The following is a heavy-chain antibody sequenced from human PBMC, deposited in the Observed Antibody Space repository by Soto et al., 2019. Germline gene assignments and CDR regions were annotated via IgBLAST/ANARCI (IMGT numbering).Heavy chain of an antibody. CDR1: GFTFTNYR. V-gene: IGHV3-74*01. CDR2: INSDGSRI. D-gene: IGHD2-21*02. CDR3: ASAGDCKIVPHS. J-gene: IGHJ4*02. Sequence: GGSLRLSCAASGFTFTNYRIHWVRQAPGKGLVWVARINSDGSRINYADSVKGRFTISRDNAKNTVFLQMNSLRDEDSAVYSFASAGDCKIVPHSWRQGILVSVP.